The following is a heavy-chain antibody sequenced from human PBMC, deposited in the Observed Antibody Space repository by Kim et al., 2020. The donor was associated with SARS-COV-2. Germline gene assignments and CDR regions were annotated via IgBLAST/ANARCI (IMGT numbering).Heavy chain of an antibody. J-gene: IGHJ6*02. CDR2: LYSGGTT. CDR3: ARDVPVVTSGYYYYYYGMDV. CDR1: AFSVSSSY. D-gene: IGHD2-21*02. Sequence: GGSLRLSCTASAFSVSSSYMNWVRQAPGKGLEWVSSLYSGGTTYYADSVKGRFTISRDNSKNTLYLQMDSLTVEDTAVYYCARDVPVVTSGYYYYYYGMDVWGQGTKVTVSS. V-gene: IGHV3-66*02.